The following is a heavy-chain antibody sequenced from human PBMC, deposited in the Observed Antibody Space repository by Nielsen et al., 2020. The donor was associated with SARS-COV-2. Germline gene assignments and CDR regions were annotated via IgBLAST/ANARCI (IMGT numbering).Heavy chain of an antibody. V-gene: IGHV4-61*01. Sequence: SETLSLTCTVSGGSVSSGSYYWSWIRQPPGKGLEWIVYIYYSGSTNYNPSLKSRVTISVDTSKNQFSLKLSSVTAADTAVYYCARDYRLGGSYYRRNYYYGMDVWGQGTTVTVSS. CDR2: IYYSGST. D-gene: IGHD1-26*01. CDR1: GGSVSSGSYY. CDR3: ARDYRLGGSYYRRNYYYGMDV. J-gene: IGHJ6*02.